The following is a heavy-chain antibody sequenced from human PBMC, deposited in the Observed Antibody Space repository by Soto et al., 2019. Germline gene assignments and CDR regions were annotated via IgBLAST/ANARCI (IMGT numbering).Heavy chain of an antibody. D-gene: IGHD3-3*01. Sequence: QVQLQESGPGLVKPSQTLSLTCTVSGGSISSGDYYWSWIRQHPGKGLGWIGYIYYSGSTYYNPSLKSRVTISVDTSKNKFSLTLSSVTAADTAVYYCARWWSGSRQGFDPWGQGTLVTVSS. CDR2: IYYSGST. J-gene: IGHJ5*02. CDR1: GGSISSGDYY. CDR3: ARWWSGSRQGFDP. V-gene: IGHV4-31*03.